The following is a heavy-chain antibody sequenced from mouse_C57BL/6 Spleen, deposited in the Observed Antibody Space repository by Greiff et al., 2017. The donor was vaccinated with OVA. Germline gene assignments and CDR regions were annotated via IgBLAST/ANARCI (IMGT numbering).Heavy chain of an antibody. J-gene: IGHJ3*01. Sequence: VQLQQPGAELVKPGASVKLSCKASGYTFTSYWMPWVKQRPGQGLEWIGEIDPSDSYTNYNQKFKGKATLTVDTPSSTAYMQLSSLTSEDSAVYYCARRSGAYWGKGALVTVSA. CDR2: IDPSDSYT. CDR1: GYTFTSYW. CDR3: ARRSGAY. D-gene: IGHD1-3*01. V-gene: IGHV1-50*01.